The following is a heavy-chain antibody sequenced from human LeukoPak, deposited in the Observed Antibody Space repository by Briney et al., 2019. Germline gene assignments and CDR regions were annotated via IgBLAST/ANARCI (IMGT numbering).Heavy chain of an antibody. CDR3: AKDIQYDDSSGYYSPFDY. Sequence: GGSLRLSCAASGFTFDDYAMHWVRQAPGKGLEWVSLISGDGGSTYYADSVKGRFTISRGNSKNSLYLQMNSLRTEDTALYYCAKDIQYDDSSGYYSPFDYWGQGTLVTVSS. CDR2: ISGDGGST. D-gene: IGHD3-22*01. CDR1: GFTFDDYA. J-gene: IGHJ4*02. V-gene: IGHV3-43*02.